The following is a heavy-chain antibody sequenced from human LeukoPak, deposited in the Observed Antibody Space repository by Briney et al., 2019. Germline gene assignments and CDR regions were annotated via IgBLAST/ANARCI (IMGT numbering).Heavy chain of an antibody. J-gene: IGHJ4*02. CDR2: ISGSGSTI. D-gene: IGHD2-2*01. Sequence: GGSLRLSCAASGFTFSDYYMNWIRQAPGKGLEWLSYISGSGSTIYYADSVNGRFTISRDNAKNSLYLQMNSLRVEDTAVYYCARALRSRRGIVVVPTALDCWGQGTLVTVSS. CDR1: GFTFSDYY. CDR3: ARALRSRRGIVVVPTALDC. V-gene: IGHV3-11*01.